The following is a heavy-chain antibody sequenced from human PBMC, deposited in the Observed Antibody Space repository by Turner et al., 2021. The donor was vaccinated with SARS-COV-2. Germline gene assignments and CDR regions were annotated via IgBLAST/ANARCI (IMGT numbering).Heavy chain of an antibody. CDR1: GFTVSSNY. CDR2: IYSGCST. CDR3: ARGYSSGWYQRGAFDI. Sequence: EVQLVESGGGLIQPGGSLRLSCAASGFTVSSNYMSWVRQAPGKGLEWVSVIYSGCSTYYADSVKGRFTISRDNSKNTLYLQMRAEDTAVYYCARGYSSGWYQRGAFDIWGQGTMVTVSS. D-gene: IGHD6-19*01. V-gene: IGHV3-53*01. J-gene: IGHJ3*02.